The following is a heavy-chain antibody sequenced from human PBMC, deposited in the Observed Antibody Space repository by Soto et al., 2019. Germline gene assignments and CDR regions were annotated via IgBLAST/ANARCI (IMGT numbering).Heavy chain of an antibody. CDR3: ARALDYWGAYYFGY. J-gene: IGHJ4*02. V-gene: IGHV2-5*02. D-gene: IGHD3-16*01. CDR1: GFSLNTYGVG. Sequence: QITLKESGPTLVKPTQTLTLTCTVSGFSLNTYGVGVGWIRQTPGKALEWLALIYWDDDKRYSPSLKSRLTITKDTSKPQVVLTMTNMNPVDTVTDYCARALDYWGAYYFGYWGQGTLVTVSS. CDR2: IYWDDDK.